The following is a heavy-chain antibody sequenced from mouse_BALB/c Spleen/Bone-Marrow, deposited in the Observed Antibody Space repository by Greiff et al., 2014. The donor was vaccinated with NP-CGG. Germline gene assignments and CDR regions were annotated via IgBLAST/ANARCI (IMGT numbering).Heavy chain of an antibody. CDR3: AREGGYYYGSSTYFDV. CDR2: INPYNDDT. CDR1: GYSFTGYF. Sequence: VQLKDSGPELVKPGASVKISCKASGYSFTGYFMNWVMQSHGKSLEWIGRINPYNDDTFYNQKFKGKATLTVDKSSSTAHMELRSLASEDSAVYYCAREGGYYYGSSTYFDVWGAGTTVTVSS. J-gene: IGHJ1*01. D-gene: IGHD1-1*01. V-gene: IGHV1-20*02.